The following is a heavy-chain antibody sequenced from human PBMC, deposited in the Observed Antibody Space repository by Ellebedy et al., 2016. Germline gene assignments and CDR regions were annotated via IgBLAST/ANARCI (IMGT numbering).Heavy chain of an antibody. D-gene: IGHD3-10*01. V-gene: IGHV4-34*01. CDR2: INHSGST. Sequence: SETLSLTCAVYGGSFSGYYWSWIRQPPGKGLEWIGEINHSGSTNYNPSLKSRVTISVDTSKNQFSLKLSSVTAADTAVYYCARGKYYYGSGRRYYFDYWGQGTLVTVSS. CDR1: GGSFSGYY. J-gene: IGHJ4*02. CDR3: ARGKYYYGSGRRYYFDY.